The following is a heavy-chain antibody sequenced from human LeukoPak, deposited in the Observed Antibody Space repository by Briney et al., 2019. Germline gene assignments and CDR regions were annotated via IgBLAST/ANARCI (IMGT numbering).Heavy chain of an antibody. J-gene: IGHJ5*02. Sequence: GGSLRLSCAASGFTFSSYWMSWVRQAPGKGLEWVANIKQDGSEKYYVDSVKGRFTISRDNAKNSLYLQMNSLRAEDTAVYYCARDDCSSISCYHKWFEPWGQGTLVTVSS. V-gene: IGHV3-7*01. CDR1: GFTFSSYW. CDR2: IKQDGSEK. D-gene: IGHD2-2*01. CDR3: ARDDCSSISCYHKWFEP.